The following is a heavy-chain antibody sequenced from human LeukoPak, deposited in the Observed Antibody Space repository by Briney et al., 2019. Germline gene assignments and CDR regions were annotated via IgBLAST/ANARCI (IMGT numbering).Heavy chain of an antibody. CDR1: GFTFSSYG. Sequence: GGPLRLSCAASGFTFSSYGMHWVRQAPGKGLEWVAVIYSGGSTYYADSVKGRFTISRDNSKNTLYLQMNSLRAEDTAVYYCASGAEGITYYYYYYGMDVWGQGTTVTVSS. J-gene: IGHJ6*02. V-gene: IGHV3-NL1*01. D-gene: IGHD1-14*01. CDR2: IYSGGST. CDR3: ASGAEGITYYYYYYGMDV.